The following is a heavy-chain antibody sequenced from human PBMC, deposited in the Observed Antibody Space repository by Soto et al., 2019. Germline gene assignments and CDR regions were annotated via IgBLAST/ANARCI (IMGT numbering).Heavy chain of an antibody. CDR2: IIPIFGTA. CDR3: ARVYSSSPYNWFDP. D-gene: IGHD6-6*01. J-gene: IGHJ5*02. Sequence: ASVKVSCKASGGTFSSYAISWVRQAPGQGLEWMGGIIPIFGTANYAQKFQGRVTITADESTSTAYMELSSLRSEDTAVYYCARVYSSSPYNWFDPWGQGTLVTVSS. CDR1: GGTFSSYA. V-gene: IGHV1-69*13.